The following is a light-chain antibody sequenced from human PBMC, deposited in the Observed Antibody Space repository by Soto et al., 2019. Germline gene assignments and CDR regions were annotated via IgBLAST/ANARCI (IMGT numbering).Light chain of an antibody. J-gene: IGKJ4*01. V-gene: IGKV1-33*01. CDR2: DAS. CDR1: QDISIY. CDR3: QQYDTRLT. Sequence: DLQMTQSPSSLSASVGDRVTITCQASQDISIYLNWYQQKPGKAPKLLIYDASNLETGVPSRFSGSGSGTDFTFTISSLQPEDIATYYCQQYDTRLTFGGGTKVEIK.